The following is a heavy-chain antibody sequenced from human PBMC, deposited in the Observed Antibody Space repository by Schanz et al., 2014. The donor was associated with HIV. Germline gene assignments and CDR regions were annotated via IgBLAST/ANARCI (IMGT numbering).Heavy chain of an antibody. J-gene: IGHJ4*02. D-gene: IGHD3-22*01. Sequence: QVQLVQSGAALRKPGTSVRVSCMVPGDTFKSHGFGWVRQAPGQGPEWMGLIMPKFGTENYAQKYQGRVTLTADATTAYMDLSSLKFEDTAVYYCVRVANYDGDDYYQRSHFDLWGQGTLVTVSS. CDR2: IMPKFGTE. V-gene: IGHV1-69*01. CDR3: VRVANYDGDDYYQRSHFDL. CDR1: GDTFKSHG.